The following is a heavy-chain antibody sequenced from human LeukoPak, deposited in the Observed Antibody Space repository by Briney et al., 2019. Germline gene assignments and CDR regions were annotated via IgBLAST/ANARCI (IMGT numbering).Heavy chain of an antibody. CDR1: GGSFSGYY. Sequence: PSETLSLTCAVYGGSFSGYYWSWIRQPPGKGLEWIGEINHSGSTNYNPSLKSRVTISVDTSKNQFSLKLSSVTAADTAVYYCAREGDQVFDYWGQGTLVTVSS. V-gene: IGHV4-34*01. CDR3: AREGDQVFDY. CDR2: INHSGST. D-gene: IGHD3-16*01. J-gene: IGHJ4*02.